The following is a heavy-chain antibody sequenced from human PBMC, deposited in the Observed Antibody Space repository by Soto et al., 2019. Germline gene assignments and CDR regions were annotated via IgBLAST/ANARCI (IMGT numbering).Heavy chain of an antibody. Sequence: QVQLLQSGPGLVKPSQTLSLTCAISGDSVSSNIVTWDWIRQSPSRGLEWLGRTYYRSQWFNDYAVSVKGRMTINADTSKNQFSLQLNYVTPEDTAVYYCARLIGTSWFVGWGQGTPVTVSS. V-gene: IGHV6-1*01. CDR1: GDSVSSNIVT. CDR3: ARLIGTSWFVG. J-gene: IGHJ4*02. CDR2: TYYRSQWFN. D-gene: IGHD6-13*01.